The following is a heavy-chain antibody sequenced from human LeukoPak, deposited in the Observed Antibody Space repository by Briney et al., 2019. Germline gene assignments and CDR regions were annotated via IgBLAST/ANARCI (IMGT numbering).Heavy chain of an antibody. CDR1: GSSFTSYW. CDR2: IYPGDSDT. Sequence: GASLQISCKGSGSSFTSYWIGWVRQLPGKGLEWMGIIYPGDSDTRDSPSFQGQVTISADKSISPAYLQWSSLKASDTAMYYCARQKGCSGGSCDYYYYYMDVWGKGTTVTVSS. CDR3: ARQKGCSGGSCDYYYYYMDV. J-gene: IGHJ6*03. D-gene: IGHD2-15*01. V-gene: IGHV5-51*01.